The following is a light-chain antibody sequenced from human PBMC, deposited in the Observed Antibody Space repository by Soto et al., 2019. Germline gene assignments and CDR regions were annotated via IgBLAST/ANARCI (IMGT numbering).Light chain of an antibody. Sequence: EIVWTQSPDTLSLSPGAGATISCRASQSVTNYYLAWYQQKPGQGPRLLIYGASTRATGIPDRFSGSVCGTDFTLTISRLEPEDSAVYYGQQYGSSPTWTFRQGTKVDIK. CDR1: QSVTNYY. CDR3: QQYGSSPTWT. V-gene: IGKV3-20*01. J-gene: IGKJ1*01. CDR2: GAS.